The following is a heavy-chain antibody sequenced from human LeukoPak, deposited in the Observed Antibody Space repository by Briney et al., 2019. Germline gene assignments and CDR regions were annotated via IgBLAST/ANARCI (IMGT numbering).Heavy chain of an antibody. Sequence: GGSLRLSCAASGFTFSSYGMHWVRQAPGKGLEWVAVISYDGSNKYYADSVKGRFTISRDNSKNTLYLQMNSLRAEDTAVYYCAKDPRYGGFWSGYSGLHAFDIWGQGTMVTVSS. CDR3: AKDPRYGGFWSGYSGLHAFDI. V-gene: IGHV3-30*18. D-gene: IGHD3-3*01. J-gene: IGHJ3*02. CDR1: GFTFSSYG. CDR2: ISYDGSNK.